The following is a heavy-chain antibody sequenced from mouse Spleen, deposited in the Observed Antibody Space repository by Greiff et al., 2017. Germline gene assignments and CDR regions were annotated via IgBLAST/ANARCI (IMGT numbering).Heavy chain of an antibody. V-gene: IGHV1-15*01. CDR2: IDPETGGT. J-gene: IGHJ4*01. Sequence: QVQLKQSGAELVRPGASVTLSCKASGYTFTDYEMHWVKQTPVHGLEWIGAIDPETGGTAYNQKFKGKAILTADKSSSTAYMELRSLTSEDSAVYYCTRPKVSNWDYYAMDYWGQGTSVTVSS. CDR3: TRPKVSNWDYYAMDY. CDR1: GYTFTDYE. D-gene: IGHD4-1*02.